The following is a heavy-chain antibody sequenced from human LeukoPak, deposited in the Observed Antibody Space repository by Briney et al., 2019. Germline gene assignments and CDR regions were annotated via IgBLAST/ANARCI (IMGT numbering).Heavy chain of an antibody. CDR1: GGSFSGYL. D-gene: IGHD3-10*01. CDR2: INHSGDT. Sequence: PSETLSLTCAVYGGSFSGYLWNWIRQTPGKGLEWIGEINHSGDTNYSPSLDSRVTMSVDTSTNQFSLKLSSVTAADTAVYYCARGPIITYYYGSGYFDYWGQGTLVTVSS. CDR3: ARGPIITYYYGSGYFDY. V-gene: IGHV4-34*01. J-gene: IGHJ4*02.